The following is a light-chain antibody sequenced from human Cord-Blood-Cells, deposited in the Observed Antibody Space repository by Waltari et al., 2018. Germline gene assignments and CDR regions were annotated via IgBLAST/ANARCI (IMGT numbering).Light chain of an antibody. CDR1: QDISNY. Sequence: DIQMTQSPSSLSASVGDRVTITCQASQDISNYLNWYQQKPGKVPKLLIDDASNLETGVPSRFSGSGSGTDFTFTISSLQPEDIATYYCQQYDNLPPFTFGPGTKVDIK. V-gene: IGKV1-33*01. CDR2: DAS. J-gene: IGKJ3*01. CDR3: QQYDNLPPFT.